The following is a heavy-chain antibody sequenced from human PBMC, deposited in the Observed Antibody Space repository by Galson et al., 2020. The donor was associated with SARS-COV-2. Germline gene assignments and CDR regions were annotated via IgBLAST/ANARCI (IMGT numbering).Heavy chain of an antibody. D-gene: IGHD1-1*01. J-gene: IGHJ6*02. CDR3: VRFSTTWYNAMDV. CDR2: IGGITNKI. CDR1: GFTFNSYE. V-gene: IGHV3-48*03. Sequence: GASLRLSCSASGFTFNSYEMTWVRQAPGKGLEWISYIGGITNKISYADSVRGRFTISRDNAKNTLSLQMNSLRVEDTAAYYCVRFSTTWYNAMDVWGQGTTVTVSS.